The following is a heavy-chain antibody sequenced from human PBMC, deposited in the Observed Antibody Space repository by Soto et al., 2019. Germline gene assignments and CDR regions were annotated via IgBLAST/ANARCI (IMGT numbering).Heavy chain of an antibody. Sequence: PSETLSLTCTVSGGSVSSGSFYWSWIRQPPGKGLEWIGYIYYTGSTNYSPSLKSRVTMLIDRSTNQFFLRLTSVTAADTAVYYCARLTCSNTRCLKRSGFDIWGQGTMVTVSS. CDR3: ARLTCSNTRCLKRSGFDI. CDR2: IYYTGST. V-gene: IGHV4-61*01. J-gene: IGHJ3*02. CDR1: GGSVSSGSFY. D-gene: IGHD2-2*01.